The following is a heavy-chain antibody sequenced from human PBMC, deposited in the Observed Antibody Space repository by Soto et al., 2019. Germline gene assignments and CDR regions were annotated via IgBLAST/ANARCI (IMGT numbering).Heavy chain of an antibody. V-gene: IGHV3-11*01. J-gene: IGHJ6*02. Sequence: GGSLRLSCAASGFTFSDYYMSWIRQAPGKGLEWVSYISSSGSTIYYADSVKGRFTISRDNAKNSLYLQMNSLRAEDTAVYYCARDRLGYYDILTGYYPYYYGMDVWGQGTTVTVSS. D-gene: IGHD3-9*01. CDR2: ISSSGSTI. CDR3: ARDRLGYYDILTGYYPYYYGMDV. CDR1: GFTFSDYY.